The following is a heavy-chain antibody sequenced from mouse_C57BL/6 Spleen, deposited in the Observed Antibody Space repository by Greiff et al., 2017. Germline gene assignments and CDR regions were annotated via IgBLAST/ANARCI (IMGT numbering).Heavy chain of an antibody. Sequence: EVQLQQSGPELVKPGASVKMSCKASGYTFTDYNMHWVKQSHGKSLEWIGYINPNNGGTSYNQKFKGKATLTVNKSSSTAYMEPRSRTSEDPAVYYWPRAYGISFPCFASWGQGPLVTVSA. CDR1: GYTFTDYN. CDR2: INPNNGGT. D-gene: IGHD1-1*01. J-gene: IGHJ3*01. CDR3: PRAYGISFPCFAS. V-gene: IGHV1-22*01.